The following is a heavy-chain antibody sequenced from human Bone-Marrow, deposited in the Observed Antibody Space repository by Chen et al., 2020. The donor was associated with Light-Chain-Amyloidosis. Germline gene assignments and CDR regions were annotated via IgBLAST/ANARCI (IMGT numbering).Heavy chain of an antibody. D-gene: IGHD6-6*01. CDR3: ARERVLVPYYYYGMDV. Sequence: QVQLVESGGGLVKPGGSLRLSCAASGFTFSDYYMSWIRQAPGKGLEWVSYISSSGSTRYYADSVKGRFTISRDNAKNSLYLQMNSLRAEDTAVYYCARERVLVPYYYYGMDVWGQGTTVTVSS. V-gene: IGHV3-11*01. CDR1: GFTFSDYY. J-gene: IGHJ6*02. CDR2: ISSSGSTR.